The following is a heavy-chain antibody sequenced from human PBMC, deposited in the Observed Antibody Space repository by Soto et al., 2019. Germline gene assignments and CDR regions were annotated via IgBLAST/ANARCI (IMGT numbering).Heavy chain of an antibody. CDR1: GYTFTGYY. CDR2: INPNRGGT. J-gene: IGHJ3*02. Sequence: QVQLVQSEAEVKKPGASVKVSCKASGYTFTGYYMHWVRQAPGQGLEWMGWINPNRGGTNYAQTLQGWFTMTSDTSISTAYMELSRLRSDDTAVYYCASPGGGYDSDAFDICGQGTMVTVAS. V-gene: IGHV1-2*04. D-gene: IGHD5-12*01. CDR3: ASPGGGYDSDAFDI.